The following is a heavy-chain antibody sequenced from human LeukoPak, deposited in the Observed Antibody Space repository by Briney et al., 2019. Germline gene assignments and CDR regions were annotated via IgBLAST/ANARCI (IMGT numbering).Heavy chain of an antibody. CDR1: GYSFTSYG. J-gene: IGHJ4*02. D-gene: IGHD1-26*01. V-gene: IGHV1-69*13. CDR2: IIPIFGTA. CDR3: ASSARGSHSLTDFDY. Sequence: ASVKVSCKASGYSFTSYGISWVRQAPGQGLEWMGGIIPIFGTANYAQKFQGRVTITADESTSTAYMELSSLRSEDTAVYYCASSARGSHSLTDFDYWGQGTLVTVSS.